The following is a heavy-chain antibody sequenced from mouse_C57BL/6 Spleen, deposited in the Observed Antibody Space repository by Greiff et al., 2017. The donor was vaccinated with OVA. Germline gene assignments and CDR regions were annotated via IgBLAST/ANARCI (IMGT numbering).Heavy chain of an antibody. CDR1: GYAFSSSW. J-gene: IGHJ2*01. CDR3: ATGTLYFDY. CDR2: IYPGDGDT. Sequence: QVQLNESGPELVKPGASVKISCKASGYAFSSSWMNWVKQRPGKGLEWIGRIYPGDGDTNYNGKFKGKATLTADKSSSTAYMQLSSLTSEDSAVYFCATGTLYFDYWGQGTTLTVSS. D-gene: IGHD4-1*01. V-gene: IGHV1-82*01.